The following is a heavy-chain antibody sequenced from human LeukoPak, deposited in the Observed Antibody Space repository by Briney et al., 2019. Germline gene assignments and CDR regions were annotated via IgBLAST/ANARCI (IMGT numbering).Heavy chain of an antibody. CDR1: GYTFTSYV. D-gene: IGHD2-2*01. CDR2: ISAYNGNT. Sequence: ASVKVSCKASGYTFTSYVISWVRQAPGQGLEWMGWISAYNGNTNYAQKLQGRVTMTTDTSTSTAYMELRSLRSDDTAVYYCARDLRVVVPTSATVDYWGQGTLVTVSS. J-gene: IGHJ4*02. CDR3: ARDLRVVVPTSATVDY. V-gene: IGHV1-18*01.